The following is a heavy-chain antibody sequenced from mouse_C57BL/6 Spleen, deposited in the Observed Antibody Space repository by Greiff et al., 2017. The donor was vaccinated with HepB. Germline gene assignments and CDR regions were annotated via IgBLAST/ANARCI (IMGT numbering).Heavy chain of an antibody. Sequence: VQLQQPGAELVKPGASVKMSCKASGYTFTSYWITWVKQRPGQGLEWIGDIYPGSGSTNYNEKFKSKATLTVDTSSSTAYMQLSSLTSEDSAVYYCAKYDYDGAPWFAYWGQGTLVTVSA. J-gene: IGHJ3*01. CDR3: AKYDYDGAPWFAY. CDR1: GYTFTSYW. D-gene: IGHD2-4*01. CDR2: IYPGSGST. V-gene: IGHV1-55*01.